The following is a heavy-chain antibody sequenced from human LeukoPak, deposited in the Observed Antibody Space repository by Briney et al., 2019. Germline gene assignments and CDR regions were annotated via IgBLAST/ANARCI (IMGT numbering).Heavy chain of an antibody. J-gene: IGHJ4*02. CDR3: AKDGALSTSWYFYCDY. V-gene: IGHV3-53*01. D-gene: IGHD2-2*01. Sequence: PGGSLRLSCAASGFTVSSNYMSWVRQAPGKGLEWVSAIYTGGSTYSADSVKGRFTISRDNSKNTLYLQMSSLRAEDTAVYYCAKDGALSTSWYFYCDYWGQGTLVTVSS. CDR2: IYTGGST. CDR1: GFTVSSNY.